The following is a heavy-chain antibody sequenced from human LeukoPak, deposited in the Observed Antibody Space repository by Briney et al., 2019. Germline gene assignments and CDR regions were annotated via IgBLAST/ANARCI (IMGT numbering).Heavy chain of an antibody. Sequence: PSETLSLTCTVSGGSISSSSYYWGWIRQPPGKGLEWIGSIYFSGNTYYNPSLKSRLTISIATSKNQFSLKLSSVTAADTAVYYCATAEYPTYYSSVWKFDYWGQGTLVTVSS. V-gene: IGHV4-39*07. J-gene: IGHJ4*02. CDR1: GGSISSSSYY. CDR3: ATAEYPTYYSSVWKFDY. CDR2: IYFSGNT. D-gene: IGHD6-19*01.